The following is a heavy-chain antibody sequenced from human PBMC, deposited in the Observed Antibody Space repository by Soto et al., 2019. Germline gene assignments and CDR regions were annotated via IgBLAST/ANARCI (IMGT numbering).Heavy chain of an antibody. CDR2: IIPIFGTA. Sequence: QVQLVQSGAEVKKPGSSVKVSCKASGGTFSSYAISWVRQAPGQGLEWMGGIIPIFGTANYAQKFQGRVTITADETTSTAYMELSSLRSEDTAVYYCARGPQLLWFGELLSRRYYFDYWGQGTLVTVSS. V-gene: IGHV1-69*01. CDR3: ARGPQLLWFGELLSRRYYFDY. D-gene: IGHD3-10*01. CDR1: GGTFSSYA. J-gene: IGHJ4*02.